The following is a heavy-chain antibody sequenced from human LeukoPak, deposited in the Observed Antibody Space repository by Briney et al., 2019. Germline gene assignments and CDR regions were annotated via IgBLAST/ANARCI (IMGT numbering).Heavy chain of an antibody. CDR1: GFTVSSNY. CDR2: IHSGGNR. J-gene: IGHJ4*02. Sequence: GGSLRLSCAASGFTVSSNYINWVRQAPGKGLEWVSLIHSGGNRYYADSVKGRFTISRDNSKNTVFLEMNSLRAEDTAVYYCARGSATYYYDSSVLTWGQGTLVTVSS. CDR3: ARGSATYYYDSSVLT. D-gene: IGHD3-22*01. V-gene: IGHV3-53*01.